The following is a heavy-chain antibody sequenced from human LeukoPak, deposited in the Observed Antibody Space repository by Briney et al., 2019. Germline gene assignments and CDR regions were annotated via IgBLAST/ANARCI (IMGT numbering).Heavy chain of an antibody. CDR1: GFTFSSSA. D-gene: IGHD2/OR15-2a*01. CDR2: ISGSGGSP. V-gene: IGHV3-23*01. CDR3: AKGPLLWD. J-gene: IGHJ4*02. Sequence: PGGTLRLSCAASGFTFSSSAMSWVRQAPGKGLEWVSSISGSGGSPYYADSVKGRFTISRDNSKNTLYLQMNSLRAEDTAVYYCAKGPLLWDWGQGTLVTVSS.